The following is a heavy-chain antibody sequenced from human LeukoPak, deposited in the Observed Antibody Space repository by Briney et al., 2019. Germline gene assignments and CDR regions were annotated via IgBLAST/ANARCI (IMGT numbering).Heavy chain of an antibody. J-gene: IGHJ3*01. CDR2: NYYTGRT. V-gene: IGHV4-59*11. D-gene: IGHD6-19*01. CDR1: GRSIRRHN. CDR3: ARILHNDNSSDPDTFDV. Sequence: SETLSLTQGVTGRSIRRHNWSWIRQPPGKGLEWIGFNYYTGRTRYNPSLQSRVTISVGTFENKFSLKLTSVTAADTAVYYCARILHNDNSSDPDTFDVWGQGTVVTVSS.